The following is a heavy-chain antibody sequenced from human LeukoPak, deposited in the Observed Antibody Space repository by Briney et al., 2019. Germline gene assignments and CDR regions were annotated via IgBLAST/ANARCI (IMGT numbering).Heavy chain of an antibody. CDR2: LYYSGST. CDR1: GGSISSSSYY. D-gene: IGHD2-2*01. CDR3: SRLYCTTSSCGRFDP. J-gene: IGHJ5*02. V-gene: IGHV4-39*01. Sequence: TSETLSLTCTVSGGSISSSSYYWGWIRQPPGKGLEWIGTLYYSGSTYFKPALKSRVTISVDTSKNQFSLKLTSVTAADTAVYYCSRLYCTTSSCGRFDPWGQGTLVTVSS.